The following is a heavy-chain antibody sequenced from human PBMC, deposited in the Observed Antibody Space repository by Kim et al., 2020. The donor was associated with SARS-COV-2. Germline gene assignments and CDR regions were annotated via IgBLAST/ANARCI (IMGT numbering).Heavy chain of an antibody. V-gene: IGHV4-4*02. CDR2: IYHSGST. D-gene: IGHD4-17*01. Sequence: SETLSLTCAVSGGSISSSNWWSWVRQPPGKGLEWIGEIYHSGSTNYNPSLKSRVTISVDKSKNQFSLKLSSVTAADTAVYYCARDRGDDYGDYWEPRGLPGTTYYYYSMDGWGKGTTVTVSS. J-gene: IGHJ6*03. CDR1: GGSISSSNW. CDR3: ARDRGDDYGDYWEPRGLPGTTYYYYSMDG.